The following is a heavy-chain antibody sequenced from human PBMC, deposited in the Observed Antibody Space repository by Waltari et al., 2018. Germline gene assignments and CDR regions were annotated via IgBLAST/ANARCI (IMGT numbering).Heavy chain of an antibody. Sequence: QLQLQESGPGLVKPSETLSLTCSVSGDSIISTYYYWGWIRQPPGKGLEWIGSIYYSGDTFYSPSLSNRVTISVDTSKNQFSLKLTSVTAADTALYYCARVTSEFRSPYFYFDLWGRGTLVTVSA. CDR2: IYYSGDT. V-gene: IGHV4-39*07. J-gene: IGHJ2*01. CDR3: ARVTSEFRSPYFYFDL. CDR1: GDSIISTYYY.